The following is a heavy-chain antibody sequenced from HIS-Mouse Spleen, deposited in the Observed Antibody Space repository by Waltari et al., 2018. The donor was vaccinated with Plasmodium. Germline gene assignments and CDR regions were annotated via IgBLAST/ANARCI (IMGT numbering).Heavy chain of an antibody. CDR1: GFTFSSYC. V-gene: IGHV3-48*02. Sequence: EVQLVESGGGLVQPGGSLRLSCAASGFTFSSYCLNWVRQAPGKGLEWVSYISSSSSTIYYADSVKGRFTISRDNAKNSLYLQMNSLRDEDTAVYYCARVGIAAAGWYFDLWGRGTLVTVSS. D-gene: IGHD6-13*01. J-gene: IGHJ2*01. CDR3: ARVGIAAAGWYFDL. CDR2: ISSSSSTI.